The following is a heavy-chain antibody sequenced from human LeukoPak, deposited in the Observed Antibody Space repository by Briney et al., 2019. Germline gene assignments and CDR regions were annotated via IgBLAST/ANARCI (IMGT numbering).Heavy chain of an antibody. CDR2: MDYSGST. Sequence: SETLSLTCTVSGGSITSTLYYWDWIRQPPGEGLEWIGSMDYSGSTYYNPSLKSRVTIFVHTSKNQFSLKLTSVTAADTAMYYCARQSWQYYGPPYNWFDPWGQGILLTVSS. CDR1: GGSITSTLYY. V-gene: IGHV4-39*01. D-gene: IGHD3-10*01. J-gene: IGHJ5*02. CDR3: ARQSWQYYGPPYNWFDP.